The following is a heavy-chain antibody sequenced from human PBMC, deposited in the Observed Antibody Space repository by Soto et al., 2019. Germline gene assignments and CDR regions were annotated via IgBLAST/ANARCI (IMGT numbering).Heavy chain of an antibody. J-gene: IGHJ3*02. CDR2: INPATGAA. CDR1: GYPVTAYY. D-gene: IGHD3-3*01. V-gene: IGHV1-2*02. CDR3: ARGGGVGVAGSAAFDM. Sequence: QLHLVQSGAVVKKPGASVTVSCSASGYPVTAYYMHWVRQAPGRGLEWMGGINPATGAAKYTQTFQVRVPMARDTSTSTVFMELSGLTSEDTAVFYCARGGGVGVAGSAAFDMWGQGNLVTVSS.